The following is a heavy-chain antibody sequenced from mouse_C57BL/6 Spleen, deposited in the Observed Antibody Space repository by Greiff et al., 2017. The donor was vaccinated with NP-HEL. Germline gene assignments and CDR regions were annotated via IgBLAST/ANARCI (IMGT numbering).Heavy chain of an antibody. J-gene: IGHJ4*01. CDR3: TPYYHYYGSSYRGGAMDY. CDR1: GYTFTDYE. Sequence: QVQLQQSGAELVRPGASVTLSCKASGYTFTDYEMHWVKQTPVHGLEWIGAIDPETGGTAYNQKFKGKAILTADKSSSTAYMELRSLTSEDSAVYYGTPYYHYYGSSYRGGAMDYWGQGTSVTVSS. D-gene: IGHD1-1*01. V-gene: IGHV1-15*01. CDR2: IDPETGGT.